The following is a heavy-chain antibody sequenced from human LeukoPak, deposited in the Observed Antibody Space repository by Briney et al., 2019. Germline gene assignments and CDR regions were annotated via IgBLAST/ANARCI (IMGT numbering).Heavy chain of an antibody. D-gene: IGHD6-13*01. V-gene: IGHV1-46*01. CDR1: GYTFTSYY. J-gene: IGHJ4*02. CDR2: INPSGGST. Sequence: ASLKVSCKASGYTFTSYYMHWVRQAPGQGLEWMGIINPSGGSTSYAQKFQGRVTITRDTSTSTVYMELSSLRSEDTAVYYCARGLRVGIAAAGTGYWGQGTLVTVSS. CDR3: ARGLRVGIAAAGTGY.